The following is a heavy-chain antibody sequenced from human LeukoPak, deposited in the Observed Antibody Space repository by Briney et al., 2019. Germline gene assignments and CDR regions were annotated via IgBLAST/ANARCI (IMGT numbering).Heavy chain of an antibody. D-gene: IGHD3-22*01. V-gene: IGHV3-21*01. CDR2: ISSSSSYI. J-gene: IGHJ6*02. Sequence: PGGSLRLSCAASGFTFSSYSMNWVRQAPGKGLEWVSSISSSSSYIYYADSVKGRFTISRDNAKNSLYLQMNSLRAEDTAVYYCARVPTYYYDSSGYYNAYYYYGMDVWGQGTTVTVSS. CDR1: GFTFSSYS. CDR3: ARVPTYYYDSSGYYNAYYYYGMDV.